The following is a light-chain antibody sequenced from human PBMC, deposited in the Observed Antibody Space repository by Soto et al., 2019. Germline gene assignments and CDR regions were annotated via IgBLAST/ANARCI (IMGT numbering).Light chain of an antibody. CDR1: QSVSSSY. V-gene: IGKV3-20*01. J-gene: IGKJ5*01. Sequence: EIVLTQSPGTLSLSPGERATLSCRASQSVSSSYFAWYQQKPGQAPGLLIYGACSRATGLPDRFSGSGSGTDLTLTISRLEPEALAMYYCQQQVSSPPIPFGRGTRLEIK. CDR2: GAC. CDR3: QQQVSSPPIP.